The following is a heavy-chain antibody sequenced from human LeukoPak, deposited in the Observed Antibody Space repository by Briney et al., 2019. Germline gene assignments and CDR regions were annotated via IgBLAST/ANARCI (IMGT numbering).Heavy chain of an antibody. D-gene: IGHD2-15*01. J-gene: IGHJ4*02. CDR3: ARDVEYCSGGSCYAYDY. CDR2: IYSGGST. Sequence: PGGSLRLSCAASGFTVSSNYMSWVRQAPGKGLEWVSVIYSGGSTYYADSVKGRFTISRDNSKNTLYLQMNSLRAEDTAVYYCARDVEYCSGGSCYAYDYWGQGTLVTVSS. CDR1: GFTVSSNY. V-gene: IGHV3-53*01.